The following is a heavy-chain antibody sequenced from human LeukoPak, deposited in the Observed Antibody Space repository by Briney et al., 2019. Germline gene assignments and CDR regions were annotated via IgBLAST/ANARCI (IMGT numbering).Heavy chain of an antibody. CDR3: ARDLRAGGTWSYGVYFDL. CDR2: IKEDGSEG. Sequence: SGGSLRLSCAASGFTLSRHWMSWVRQAPGKGLEWVANIKEDGSEGYYVDSVKGRFTISRDNAKNSLYLQMNSLRAEDTAVYYCARDLRAGGTWSYGVYFDLWGRGTLVTVSS. V-gene: IGHV3-7*01. D-gene: IGHD4-17*01. CDR1: GFTLSRHW. J-gene: IGHJ2*01.